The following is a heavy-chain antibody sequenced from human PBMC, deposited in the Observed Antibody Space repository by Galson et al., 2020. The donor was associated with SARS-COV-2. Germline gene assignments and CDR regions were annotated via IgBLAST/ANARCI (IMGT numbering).Heavy chain of an antibody. CDR3: ARHEPYGFVNYDWGSDH. CDR2: ICFSGDT. CDR1: GNSLSAGIFC. J-gene: IGHJ5*02. D-gene: IGHD3-16*01. V-gene: IGHV4-39*01. Sequence: SEALSLTCTVSGNSLSAGIFCWGWIRQTPGKGLEWVGSICFSGDTYYNPSFKSRVTISMDTSKNQFSLKLSSVTAADSSMYYCARHEPYGFVNYDWGSDHWGQGTLVTVS.